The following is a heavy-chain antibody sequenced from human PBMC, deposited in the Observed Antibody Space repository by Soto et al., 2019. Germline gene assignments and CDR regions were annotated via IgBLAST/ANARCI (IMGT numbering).Heavy chain of an antibody. CDR2: ISGSGGST. J-gene: IGHJ4*02. CDR1: GFTFSRYA. CDR3: AKEIRGDSSSWYYFDY. D-gene: IGHD6-13*01. Sequence: GGSLRLSCEASGFTFSRYAMSGVRQAPGKGLEWVSAISGSGGSTYYADSVKGRFTISRDNSKNTLYLQMNSLRAEDTAVYYCAKEIRGDSSSWYYFDYWGQGTLVTVSS. V-gene: IGHV3-23*01.